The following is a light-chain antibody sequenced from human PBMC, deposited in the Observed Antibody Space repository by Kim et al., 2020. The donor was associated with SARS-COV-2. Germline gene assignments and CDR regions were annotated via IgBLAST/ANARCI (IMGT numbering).Light chain of an antibody. Sequence: ATINCRSSRTILYSSNNKDYLAWYQQKPGQPPKLLIHWASTRESGVPDRFSGSGSETDFILTISSLQAEDVAVYYCQQYYSTPLTFGGGTKVDIK. J-gene: IGKJ4*01. CDR3: QQYYSTPLT. CDR1: RTILYSSNNKDY. V-gene: IGKV4-1*01. CDR2: WAS.